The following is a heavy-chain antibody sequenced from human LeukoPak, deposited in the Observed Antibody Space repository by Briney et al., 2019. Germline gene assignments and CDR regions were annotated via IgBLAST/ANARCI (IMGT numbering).Heavy chain of an antibody. CDR2: IIPIVGIA. J-gene: IGHJ6*02. V-gene: IGHV1-69*04. Sequence: ASVKVSCKASGGTFSSYAINWVRQAPGQGLEWMGRIIPIVGIANSAQKFQGRVTISADKSTTTVYMEVSSLRSDDTAVYYCARDQKVGVTPYFGMDVWGQGTAVTVSS. D-gene: IGHD1-26*01. CDR1: GGTFSSYA. CDR3: ARDQKVGVTPYFGMDV.